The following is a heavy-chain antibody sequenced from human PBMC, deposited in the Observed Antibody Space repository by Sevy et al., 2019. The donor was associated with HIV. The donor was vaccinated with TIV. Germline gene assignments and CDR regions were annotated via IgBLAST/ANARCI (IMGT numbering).Heavy chain of an antibody. CDR2: ISAYNGNT. Sequence: ASVKVSCKASGYTFTSYGISWVRQAPGQGLGWVGGISAYNGNTNYAQTLQGRVTMTTDTSTSTAYMKLRSLRSDDTAVYYCARDRLPASFDYWGQGTLVTVSS. D-gene: IGHD2-2*01. J-gene: IGHJ4*02. CDR1: GYTFTSYG. V-gene: IGHV1-18*01. CDR3: ARDRLPASFDY.